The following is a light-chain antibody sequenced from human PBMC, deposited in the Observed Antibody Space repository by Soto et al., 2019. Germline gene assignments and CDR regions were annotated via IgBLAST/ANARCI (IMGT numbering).Light chain of an antibody. CDR1: RSDVGAYNY. V-gene: IGLV2-14*01. J-gene: IGLJ1*01. Sequence: QSALTQPASVSGSAGQSIAISCTGTRSDVGAYNYVSWYQQHPGKAPKLMISEVTNRPSGVSDRFSGSKSGNTASLNISGLQAEDEADYNCSSYTNTSPLYVFGTGTKVSVL. CDR3: SSYTNTSPLYV. CDR2: EVT.